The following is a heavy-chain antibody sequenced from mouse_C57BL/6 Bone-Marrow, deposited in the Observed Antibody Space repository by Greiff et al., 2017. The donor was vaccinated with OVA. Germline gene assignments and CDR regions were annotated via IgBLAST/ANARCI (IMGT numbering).Heavy chain of an antibody. Sequence: EVQLKESGPELVKPGASVKISCKASGYSFTGYYMNWVKQSPEKSLEWIGEINPSTGGTTYNQKFKAKATLTVDKSSSTAYMQLKSLTSEDSAVYYCVLGSSYWYFDVWGTGTTVTVSS. CDR3: VLGSSYWYFDV. D-gene: IGHD1-1*01. J-gene: IGHJ1*03. V-gene: IGHV1-42*01. CDR2: INPSTGGT. CDR1: GYSFTGYY.